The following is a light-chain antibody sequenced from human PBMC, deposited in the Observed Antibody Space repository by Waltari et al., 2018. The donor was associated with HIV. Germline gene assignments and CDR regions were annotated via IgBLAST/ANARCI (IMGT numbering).Light chain of an antibody. CDR2: KAS. V-gene: IGKV1-5*03. J-gene: IGKJ2*01. Sequence: DIQMTQSPSTLSASVGDRVTISCRASQSISSWLAWYQQNPGKAPKLLIYKASTLKSGFPSRFSGSGSGTEFTLSSSSLQPDDFATYYCQQYHTSFTFGQGTKLEI. CDR1: QSISSW. CDR3: QQYHTSFT.